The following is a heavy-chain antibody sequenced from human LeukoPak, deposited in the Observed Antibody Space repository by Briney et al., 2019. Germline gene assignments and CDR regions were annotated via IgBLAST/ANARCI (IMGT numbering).Heavy chain of an antibody. CDR2: IKQDGSEK. V-gene: IGHV3-7*01. CDR3: ARAVAGT. Sequence: GGSLRLSCAASGFTFSSHWMSWVRQAPGKGLEWVANIKQDGSEKYYVDSVKGRFTISRDNAKNSLYLQMNSLRAEDTAAYYCARAVAGTWGQGTLVTVSS. CDR1: GFTFSSHW. J-gene: IGHJ5*02. D-gene: IGHD6-19*01.